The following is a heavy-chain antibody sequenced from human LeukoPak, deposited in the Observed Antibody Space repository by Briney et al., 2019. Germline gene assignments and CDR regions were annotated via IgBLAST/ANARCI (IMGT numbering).Heavy chain of an antibody. CDR2: ISSTNAI. V-gene: IGHV3-69-1*02. CDR1: GFTFANYA. D-gene: IGHD1-26*01. CDR3: ARDDKWAFDY. Sequence: PGGSLRLSCAASGFTFANYAMNWFRHTPGKGLEWLSYISSTNAIYYADSVKGRFPISRDNAKESLYLQMNSLRAEDTAVYYCARDDKWAFDYWGQGTLVTVSS. J-gene: IGHJ4*02.